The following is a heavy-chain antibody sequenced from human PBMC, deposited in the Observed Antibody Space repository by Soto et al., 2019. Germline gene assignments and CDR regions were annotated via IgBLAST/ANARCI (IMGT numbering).Heavy chain of an antibody. D-gene: IGHD2-15*01. CDR3: ARGCSGGSCYPDDNGHWCDP. J-gene: IGHJ5*02. Sequence: QVHLVQSGTEVKKPGSSVKVSCKASGGTFSSYAISWVRQAPGQGLEWMGGIIPIFGTANYAQKFQGRVTITADEYTSTAYMERISLRSADTAVYNWARGCSGGSCYPDDNGHWCDPCGQGTLVTVSS. CDR2: IIPIFGTA. CDR1: GGTFSSYA. V-gene: IGHV1-69*01.